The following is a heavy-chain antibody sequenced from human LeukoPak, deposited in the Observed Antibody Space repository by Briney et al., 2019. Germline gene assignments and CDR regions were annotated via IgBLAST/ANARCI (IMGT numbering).Heavy chain of an antibody. Sequence: GGPLRLSCAASGFTFSSTWMTWVRQAPGKGPEWVANINQDGSEKKYVDSVKGRFTISRDNAKNSLYLQMNSLRVEDTAVYYCAKESMWTTVTHELDYWGQGTLVTVSS. J-gene: IGHJ4*02. D-gene: IGHD4-17*01. CDR1: GFTFSSTW. CDR3: AKESMWTTVTHELDY. CDR2: INQDGSEK. V-gene: IGHV3-7*03.